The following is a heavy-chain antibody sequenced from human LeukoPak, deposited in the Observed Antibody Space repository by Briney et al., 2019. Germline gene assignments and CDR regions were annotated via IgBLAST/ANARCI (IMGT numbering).Heavy chain of an antibody. CDR3: ARAYYDSSGYYIPFDY. V-gene: IGHV3-11*01. CDR2: ISSSGSTI. Sequence: GGSLRLSCAASGFTFSDYYMSWIRQAPGKGLEWVSYISSSGSTIYYADSVKGRFTISRDHAKNSLYLQMNSLRAEDTAVYYCARAYYDSSGYYIPFDYWGQGTLVTVSS. CDR1: GFTFSDYY. J-gene: IGHJ4*02. D-gene: IGHD3-22*01.